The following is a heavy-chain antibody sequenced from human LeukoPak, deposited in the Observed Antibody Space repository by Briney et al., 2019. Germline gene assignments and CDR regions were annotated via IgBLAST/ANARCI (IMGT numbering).Heavy chain of an antibody. V-gene: IGHV4-61*08. J-gene: IGHJ5*02. D-gene: IGHD3-22*01. CDR1: GGSISSGGYY. CDR2: IYYSGST. Sequence: SETLSLTCTVSGGSISSGGYYWSWIRQHPGKGLEWIGYIYYSGSTNYNPSLKSRVTISVDTSKNQFSLKLSSVTAADTAVYYCARGESSGSNWFDPWGQGTLVTVSS. CDR3: ARGESSGSNWFDP.